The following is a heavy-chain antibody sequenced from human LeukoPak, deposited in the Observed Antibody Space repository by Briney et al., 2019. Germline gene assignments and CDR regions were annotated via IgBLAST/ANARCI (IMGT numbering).Heavy chain of an antibody. CDR3: AKRLNSSYYYGMAV. Sequence: GGPLRLSCAASGFTFSNYGLTWVRQAPGKGLQWGSTISGSGCNTFYADSVKGRFTISRDNYKNTMSLQVNSLRAEDTAIYHCAKRLNSSYYYGMAVWGQGTTVTVSS. J-gene: IGHJ6*02. D-gene: IGHD3-22*01. V-gene: IGHV3-23*01. CDR2: ISGSGCNT. CDR1: GFTFSNYG.